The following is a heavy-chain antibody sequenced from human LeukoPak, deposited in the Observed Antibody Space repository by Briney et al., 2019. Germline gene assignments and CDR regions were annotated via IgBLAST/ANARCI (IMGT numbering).Heavy chain of an antibody. CDR2: IYSGGHT. Sequence: GGSLRLSCAASGFIVTSNYISWVRQAPGKGLEWVSIIYSGGHTYYADSVKGRFTISRHNSENTLYLQMSSLRPEDTAVYYCARALRQQLVTGWFDPWGQGTLVTVSS. D-gene: IGHD6-13*01. CDR3: ARALRQQLVTGWFDP. J-gene: IGHJ5*02. CDR1: GFIVTSNY. V-gene: IGHV3-53*04.